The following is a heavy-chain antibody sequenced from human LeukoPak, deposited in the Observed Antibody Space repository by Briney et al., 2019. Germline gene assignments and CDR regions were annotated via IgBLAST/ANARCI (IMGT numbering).Heavy chain of an antibody. V-gene: IGHV3-7*03. D-gene: IGHD5-12*01. CDR2: IKQDGSEK. Sequence: GGSLRLSCAASGFTFSSHWMSWVRQAPGKGLEWVANIKQDGSEKYYVDSVKGRFTISRDNAKNSLYLQMNSLRAEDTAVYYCAREAGLRYWGQGTLVTVSS. J-gene: IGHJ4*02. CDR3: AREAGLRY. CDR1: GFTFSSHW.